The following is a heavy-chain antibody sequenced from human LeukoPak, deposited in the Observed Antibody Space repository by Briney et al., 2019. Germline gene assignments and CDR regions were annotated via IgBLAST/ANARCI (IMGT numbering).Heavy chain of an antibody. Sequence: GGSLRLSCAASGFTFSSYWMHWVRQAPGQGLVWLSRLSTDGSSTDYADSVKGRFTISRDNAKNTLYLQMNSLRAEDTAVYYCARVSCDYTTCKYPFDYWGQGTPVTVSS. V-gene: IGHV3-74*01. CDR3: ARVSCDYTTCKYPFDY. CDR1: GFTFSSYW. D-gene: IGHD3-3*01. CDR2: LSTDGSST. J-gene: IGHJ4*02.